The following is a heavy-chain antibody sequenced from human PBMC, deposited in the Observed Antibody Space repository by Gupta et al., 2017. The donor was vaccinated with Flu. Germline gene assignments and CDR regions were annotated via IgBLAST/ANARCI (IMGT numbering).Heavy chain of an antibody. J-gene: IGHJ1*01. CDR2: ISSSGSTI. CDR3: ARDDSSSWYSGAEYFQH. V-gene: IGHV3-48*03. Sequence: EVQLVESGGGLVQPGGSLRLSCAASGFTFSSYEMNWVRQAPGKGLEWVSYISSSGSTIYYADSVKGRFTISRDNAKNSLYLQMNSLRAEDTAVYYCARDDSSSWYSGAEYFQHWGQGTLVTVSS. CDR1: GFTFSSYE. D-gene: IGHD6-13*01.